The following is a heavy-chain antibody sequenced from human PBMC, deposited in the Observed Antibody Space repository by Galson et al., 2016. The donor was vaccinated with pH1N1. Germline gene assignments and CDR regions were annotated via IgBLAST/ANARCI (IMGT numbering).Heavy chain of an antibody. J-gene: IGHJ4*02. CDR2: INTLRGST. CDR1: GFTFSTYA. CDR3: AREDYHDGSGFGY. V-gene: IGHV3-64*01. D-gene: IGHD3-22*01. Sequence: SLRLSCAASGFTFSTYAMHWVRQAPGKGLEYVSGINTLRGSTYYANSVKGRFTISRDNAKNTLYLQMGSLRPEDMAVYYCAREDYHDGSGFGYWGQGTLVTVSS.